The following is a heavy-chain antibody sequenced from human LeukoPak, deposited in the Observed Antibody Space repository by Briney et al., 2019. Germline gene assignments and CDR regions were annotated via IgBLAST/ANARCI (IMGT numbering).Heavy chain of an antibody. CDR3: ARGEGKLRLFGGRGIDY. CDR2: ISAYNGNT. CDR1: GYTFTSYG. J-gene: IGHJ4*02. V-gene: IGHV1-18*01. D-gene: IGHD3-10*01. Sequence: ASVKVSCKASGYTFTSYGISWVRQAPGQGLEWMGWISAYNGNTNYAQKLQGRVTMTTDTSTSTAYMELRSLRSDDTAVYYCARGEGKLRLFGGRGIDYWGQGTLVTVSS.